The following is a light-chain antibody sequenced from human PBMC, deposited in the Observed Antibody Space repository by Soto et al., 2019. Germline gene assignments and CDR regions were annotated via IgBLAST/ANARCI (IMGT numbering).Light chain of an antibody. J-gene: IGKJ3*01. CDR3: QHYYNLPVT. CDR2: DAS. Sequence: DIPMTQSPSSLSASVGDRVTITCQTSQDISNYLNWYQQKPGQAPKLLIYDASILYTGVPSTFRGSGSFTDFTFTITSLQTEDIATYYCQHYYNLPVTFGPGTKVDIK. CDR1: QDISNY. V-gene: IGKV1-33*01.